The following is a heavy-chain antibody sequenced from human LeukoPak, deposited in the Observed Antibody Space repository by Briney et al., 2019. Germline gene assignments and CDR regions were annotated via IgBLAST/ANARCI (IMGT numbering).Heavy chain of an antibody. CDR2: TYYRSKWCN. J-gene: IGHJ4*02. D-gene: IGHD1-1*01. Sequence: SQTLSLTCAISGDSVSSNSAAWHWIRQSPSRGLEWLGRTYYRSKWCNDYAVSVKSRITINPDTSKNQFSLQLNSVTPEDTAVYYCARAPWRQPEYYFDYWGQGTLVTVSS. V-gene: IGHV6-1*01. CDR1: GDSVSSNSAA. CDR3: ARAPWRQPEYYFDY.